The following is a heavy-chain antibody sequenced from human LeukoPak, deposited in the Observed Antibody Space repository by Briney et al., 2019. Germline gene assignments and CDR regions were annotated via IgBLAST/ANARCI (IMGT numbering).Heavy chain of an antibody. CDR2: IRGDNGAT. J-gene: IGHJ3*02. Sequence: ASVKVSCKASGYTFTGYHMHWVRQAPGQGLEWMGWIRGDNGATFYAHELRGRLTMTTDTSTSTVYMELRSLKSDDTAIYYCTRDQATFDIWGQGTMVTVTS. CDR1: GYTFTGYH. V-gene: IGHV1-18*04. CDR3: TRDQATFDI.